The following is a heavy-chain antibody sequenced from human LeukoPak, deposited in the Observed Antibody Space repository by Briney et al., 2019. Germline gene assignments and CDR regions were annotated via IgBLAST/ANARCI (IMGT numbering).Heavy chain of an antibody. CDR3: AKDGGNWYDSRGNHLMRSYMDV. CDR1: GFTLSSFA. V-gene: IGHV3-30*18. J-gene: IGHJ6*03. CDR2: ISYDSEGN. Sequence: GRSLRLSCEASGFTLSSFAMHWVRQAPGKGLEWVAAISYDSEGNYHVDSVKGRFTISRDNSKNTLYLQMNSLRVEDTAVYYCAKDGGNWYDSRGNHLMRSYMDVWGTGTTVTVSS. D-gene: IGHD3-16*01.